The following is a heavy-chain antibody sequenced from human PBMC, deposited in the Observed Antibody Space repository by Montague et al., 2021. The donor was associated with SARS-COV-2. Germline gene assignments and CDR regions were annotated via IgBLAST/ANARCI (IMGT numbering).Heavy chain of an antibody. J-gene: IGHJ6*02. Sequence: SETLSLTCTVSRDSISSHNYFWAWIRQPPGKGLEWIGSVDYSGLTFYNPSLESRVTISVDTSKKQFSLKLSSVTAADTAVYYCARGSGCSGGSCYSEWDPYYYYGMDVWGQGTTVTVSS. D-gene: IGHD2-15*01. V-gene: IGHV4-39*07. CDR3: ARGSGCSGGSCYSEWDPYYYYGMDV. CDR1: RDSISSHNYF. CDR2: VDYSGLT.